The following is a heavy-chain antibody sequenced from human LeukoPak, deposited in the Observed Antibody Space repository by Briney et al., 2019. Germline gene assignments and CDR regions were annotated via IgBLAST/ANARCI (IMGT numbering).Heavy chain of an antibody. D-gene: IGHD2-21*02. Sequence: PGGSLRLSCAASGFTFSSYAMHWVRQAPGKGLEWVAFIRSDGSNKYYADSVKGRFTISRDNSKNSLYLQMNSLRADDTAVYYCTRGATDVTRHFDYWGQGTLVTVSS. CDR2: IRSDGSNK. J-gene: IGHJ4*02. CDR3: TRGATDVTRHFDY. V-gene: IGHV3-30*02. CDR1: GFTFSSYA.